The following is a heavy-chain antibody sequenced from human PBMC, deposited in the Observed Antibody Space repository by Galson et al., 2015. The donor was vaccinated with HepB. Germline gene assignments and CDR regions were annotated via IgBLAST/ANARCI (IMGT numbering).Heavy chain of an antibody. Sequence: SLRLSCAASGFTFSSYAMHWVRQAPGKGLEWVAVISYDGSNKYYADSVKGRFTISRDNSKNTLYLQMNSLRAEDTAVYYCARDLISSWQQLVQWGGYYYYGMDVWSQGTTVTVSS. J-gene: IGHJ6*02. CDR1: GFTFSSYA. D-gene: IGHD6-13*01. CDR3: ARDLISSWQQLVQWGGYYYYGMDV. CDR2: ISYDGSNK. V-gene: IGHV3-30*04.